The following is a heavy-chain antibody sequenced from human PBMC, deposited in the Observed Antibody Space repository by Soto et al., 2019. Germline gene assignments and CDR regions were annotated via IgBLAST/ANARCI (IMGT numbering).Heavy chain of an antibody. D-gene: IGHD4-4*01. Sequence: LRLSCAASGFTFSSYSMNWVRQAPGKGLEWVSYISSSSSTIYYADSVKGRFTISRDNAKNSLYLQMNSLRDEDTAVYYCARVPSATTVTTYGMDVWGQGTTVTVSS. CDR1: GFTFSSYS. J-gene: IGHJ6*02. CDR3: ARVPSATTVTTYGMDV. V-gene: IGHV3-48*02. CDR2: ISSSSSTI.